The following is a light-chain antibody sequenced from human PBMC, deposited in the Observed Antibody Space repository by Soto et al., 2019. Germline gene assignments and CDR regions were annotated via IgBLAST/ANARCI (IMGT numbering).Light chain of an antibody. CDR1: QSVNSN. V-gene: IGKV3-15*01. Sequence: EIVMTQSPATLSVSPGERATLSCRASQSVNSNLAWYQQKPGQATRLLIYGASTRATGIPARFSGSGSGTEFTLTISSLQSEDFAVYYCQQYNNLPTFGPGTKVDIK. CDR2: GAS. CDR3: QQYNNLPT. J-gene: IGKJ3*01.